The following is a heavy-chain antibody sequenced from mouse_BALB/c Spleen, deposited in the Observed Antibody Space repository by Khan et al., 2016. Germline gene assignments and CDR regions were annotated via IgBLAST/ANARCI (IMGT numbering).Heavy chain of an antibody. D-gene: IGHD2-4*01. CDR2: ISDGGSYT. V-gene: IGHV5-4*02. J-gene: IGHJ3*01. CDR3: AREGLRRGFAY. Sequence: EVELVESGGGLVKPGGSLKLSCAASGFTFSDYYMYWVRQTPEKRLEWVATISDGGSYTYYPDSVKGRFTISRDNATNNPYLQVSSLTSEDTAVYYCAREGLRRGFAYWGQGTLVTVSA. CDR1: GFTFSDYY.